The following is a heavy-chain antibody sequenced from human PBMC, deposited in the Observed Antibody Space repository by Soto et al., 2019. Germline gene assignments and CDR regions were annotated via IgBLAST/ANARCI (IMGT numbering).Heavy chain of an antibody. CDR1: GGSISSYY. Sequence: SETLSLTCTVSGGSISSYYWSWIRQPPGKGLEWIGYIYYSGTANYNPSLKSRVTISVDTSKNQFSLKLSSVTAADTAVYYCARESFYYYDSSGYGGTFDYWGQGTLVTVSS. J-gene: IGHJ4*02. D-gene: IGHD3-22*01. CDR3: ARESFYYYDSSGYGGTFDY. V-gene: IGHV4-59*01. CDR2: IYYSGTA.